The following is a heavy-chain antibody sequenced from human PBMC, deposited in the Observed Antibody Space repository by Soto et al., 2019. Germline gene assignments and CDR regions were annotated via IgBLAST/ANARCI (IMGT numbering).Heavy chain of an antibody. V-gene: IGHV3-53*01. Sequence: GGSLRLSCAASGFTVSSNYMSWVRQAPGKGLEWVSVIYSGGSTYYADSVKGRFTISRDNSKNTLYLQMNSLRAEDTAVYYCARTSQTYYDFWSGYYLTDYWGQGTLVTVSS. CDR2: IYSGGST. J-gene: IGHJ4*02. D-gene: IGHD3-3*01. CDR3: ARTSQTYYDFWSGYYLTDY. CDR1: GFTVSSNY.